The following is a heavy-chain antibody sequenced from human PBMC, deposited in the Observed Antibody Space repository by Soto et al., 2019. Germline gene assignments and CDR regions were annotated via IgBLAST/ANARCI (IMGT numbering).Heavy chain of an antibody. V-gene: IGHV1-8*01. CDR3: ETERTVAGHDY. D-gene: IGHD6-19*01. Sequence: QVQLVQSGAEVKKPGASVKVSCKASGYTFTSYDINWVRQATGQGLEWMGWMNPNSGNTGYAQKFQGSVAMNANTYISTAHMDLTSLRSEDTAVYYCETERTVAGHDYLGQGTLVTVSS. J-gene: IGHJ4*02. CDR2: MNPNSGNT. CDR1: GYTFTSYD.